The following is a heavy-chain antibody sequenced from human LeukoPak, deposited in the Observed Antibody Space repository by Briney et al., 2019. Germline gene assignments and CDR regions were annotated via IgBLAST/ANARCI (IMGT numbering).Heavy chain of an antibody. J-gene: IGHJ4*02. CDR2: IWFDGTNK. D-gene: IGHD6-6*01. Sequence: PGGSLRLSCAASGFTFRNYVIHWVRQAPGKGLEWVAAIWFDGTNKYYADSVQGRFTISRDNSKNTLYLHMNSLRADDTAVYYCARDPSRYYFDYWGQGTLVTVSS. CDR1: GFTFRNYV. V-gene: IGHV3-33*08. CDR3: ARDPSRYYFDY.